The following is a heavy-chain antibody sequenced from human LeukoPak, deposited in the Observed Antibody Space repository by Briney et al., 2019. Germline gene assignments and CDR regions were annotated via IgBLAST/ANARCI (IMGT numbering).Heavy chain of an antibody. CDR1: GGSVSSGSYY. Sequence: SETLSLTCTVSGGSVSSGSYYWNWIRQPPGKGLEWIGCIYYSGSTNYNPSLKSRVTILVDTSKNQFSLKLSSVTAADTAVYYCARGTMEYNWFDPWGQGTLVTVSS. V-gene: IGHV4-61*01. CDR2: IYYSGST. J-gene: IGHJ5*02. D-gene: IGHD3-10*01. CDR3: ARGTMEYNWFDP.